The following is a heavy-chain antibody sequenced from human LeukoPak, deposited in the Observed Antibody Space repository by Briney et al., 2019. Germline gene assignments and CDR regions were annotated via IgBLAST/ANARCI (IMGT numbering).Heavy chain of an antibody. J-gene: IGHJ6*03. D-gene: IGHD2-15*01. CDR1: GFTFSSYA. CDR2: ISGSGGSK. V-gene: IGHV3-23*01. CDR3: AKEVYCSGGSCYSLYYYYMDV. Sequence: GGSLRLSCAASGFTFSSYAMSWVRQAPGKGLEWVSAISGSGGSKYYADSVKGRFTISRDNSKNTLYLQMNSLRAEDTAVYYCAKEVYCSGGSCYSLYYYYMDVWGKGTTVTVSS.